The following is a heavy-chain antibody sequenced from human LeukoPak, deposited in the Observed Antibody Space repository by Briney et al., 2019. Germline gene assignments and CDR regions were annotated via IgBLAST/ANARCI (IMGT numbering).Heavy chain of an antibody. D-gene: IGHD6-19*01. V-gene: IGHV1-3*01. Sequence: ASVKVSCKASGYTFTSYGISWVRQAPGQGLEWMGWINAGNGNTKYSQKFQGRVTITRDTSASTAYMELSSLRSEDTAVYYCARSVFPGPTVAGYFDYWGQGTLVTVSS. CDR2: INAGNGNT. CDR3: ARSVFPGPTVAGYFDY. CDR1: GYTFTSYG. J-gene: IGHJ4*02.